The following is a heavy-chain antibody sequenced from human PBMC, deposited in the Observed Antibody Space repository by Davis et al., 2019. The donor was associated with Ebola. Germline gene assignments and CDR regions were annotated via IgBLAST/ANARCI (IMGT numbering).Heavy chain of an antibody. J-gene: IGHJ4*02. CDR2: IYYSGST. V-gene: IGHV4-39*01. Sequence: PSETLSLTCTVSGGSISSSSYYWGWIRQPPGKGLEWIGSIYYSGSTYYNPSLKSRVTISVDTSKNQFSLKLSSVTAADTAVYYCARRPGYYGSGIKLPPDYWGQGTLVTVSS. D-gene: IGHD3-10*01. CDR3: ARRPGYYGSGIKLPPDY. CDR1: GGSISSSSYY.